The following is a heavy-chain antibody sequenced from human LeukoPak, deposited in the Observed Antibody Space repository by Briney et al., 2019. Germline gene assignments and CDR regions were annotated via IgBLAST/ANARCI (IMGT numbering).Heavy chain of an antibody. CDR1: GFTFSSYE. CDR3: ARDIAAAGTRWFDP. J-gene: IGHJ5*02. CDR2: ISSGGSTI. D-gene: IGHD6-13*01. V-gene: IGHV3-48*03. Sequence: GGSLRLSCAASGFTFSSYEMNWVRQAPGKGLEWVSYISSGGSTIYYADSVKGRFTISRDNAKNLLYLQMNSLRAEDTAVYYCARDIAAAGTRWFDPWGQGTLVTVSS.